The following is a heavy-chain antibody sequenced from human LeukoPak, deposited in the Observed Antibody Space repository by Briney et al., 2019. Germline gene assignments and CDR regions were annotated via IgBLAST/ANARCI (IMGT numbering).Heavy chain of an antibody. J-gene: IGHJ4*02. D-gene: IGHD5-12*01. Sequence: ASVKVSCKASGYTFTGYYMHWVRQAPGQGLEWMGWINPNSGGTNYAQKFQGRVTMTRDTSISTAYMELRSLRSDDTAVYYCARDMGLRDIVATIYRFDYWGQGTLVTVSS. CDR2: INPNSGGT. CDR3: ARDMGLRDIVATIYRFDY. V-gene: IGHV1-2*02. CDR1: GYTFTGYY.